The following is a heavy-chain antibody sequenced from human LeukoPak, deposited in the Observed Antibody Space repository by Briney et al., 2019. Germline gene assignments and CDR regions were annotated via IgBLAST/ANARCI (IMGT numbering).Heavy chain of an antibody. CDR2: IIPIFGTA. D-gene: IGHD3-22*01. V-gene: IGHV1-69*13. J-gene: IGHJ4*02. CDR3: ARGPWETYYYDSSAPLAGY. Sequence: SVKVSRKASGYTLTTYGISWVRQAPGQGLEWMGGIIPIFGTANYAQKFQGRVTITADESTSTAYMELSSLRSEDTAVYYCARGPWETYYYDSSAPLAGYWGQGTLVTVSS. CDR1: GYTLTTYG.